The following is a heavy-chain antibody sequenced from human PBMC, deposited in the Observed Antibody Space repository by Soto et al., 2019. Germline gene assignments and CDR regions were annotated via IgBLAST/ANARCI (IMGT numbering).Heavy chain of an antibody. CDR3: ARGRKGYSSSWCVVVD. Sequence: QVQLQQWGAGLLKPSETLSLTCAVYGGSFSGYCWSWIRQPPGKGLEWIGGITHSGSSNYNPSLKSRVTISVDASKNQFSLKLNSLTAADTAVYYCARGRKGYSSSWCVVVDWGQGTLVTVSS. D-gene: IGHD6-13*01. CDR2: ITHSGSS. J-gene: IGHJ4*02. CDR1: GGSFSGYC. V-gene: IGHV4-34*01.